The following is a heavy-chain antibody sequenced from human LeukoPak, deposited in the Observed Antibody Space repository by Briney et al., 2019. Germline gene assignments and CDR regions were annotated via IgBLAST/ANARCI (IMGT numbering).Heavy chain of an antibody. Sequence: PSGTLSLTCAVSGASISSSNWWSWVRQPPGKGLEWIGEIYHSGSTNYNPSLKSRVTISVDKSKNQFSLKLSSVTAADTAVYYCARENYSNYHTYYYYCGMDVWGQGTTVTVSS. J-gene: IGHJ6*02. CDR3: ARENYSNYHTYYYYCGMDV. CDR2: IYHSGST. V-gene: IGHV4-4*02. D-gene: IGHD4-11*01. CDR1: GASISSSNW.